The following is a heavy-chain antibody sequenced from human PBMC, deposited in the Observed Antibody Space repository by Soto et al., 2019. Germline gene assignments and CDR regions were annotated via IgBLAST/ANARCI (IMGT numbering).Heavy chain of an antibody. CDR3: AIPDNPHVDPVRDCFDY. J-gene: IGHJ4*02. CDR1: GGTFSTHT. Sequence: QVHLVQSGAEVKQPGSSVKVSCKVSGGTFSTHTITWLRQAPGQGPEWMGRILTVLGIANYAQKFQGRITVTADKPTSTAYMELSSLRSDDTAVFYCAIPDNPHVDPVRDCFDYWGQGTLVTVSS. V-gene: IGHV1-69*02. CDR2: ILTVLGIA. D-gene: IGHD1-1*01.